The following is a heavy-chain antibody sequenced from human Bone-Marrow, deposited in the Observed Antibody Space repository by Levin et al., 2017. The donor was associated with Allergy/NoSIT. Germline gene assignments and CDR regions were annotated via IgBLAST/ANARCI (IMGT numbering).Heavy chain of an antibody. D-gene: IGHD6-13*01. CDR2: INWNGGTT. CDR1: GFNFEYFG. Sequence: GESLKISCVASGFNFEYFGMSWVRQAPGKGLEWVTGINWNGGTTAYGDSVKGRLTISRDNAKNSLYLQMNSLRPEDTAFYFCARVFSSSWYQIDIWGRGTMVIVSS. J-gene: IGHJ3*02. V-gene: IGHV3-20*04. CDR3: ARVFSSSWYQIDI.